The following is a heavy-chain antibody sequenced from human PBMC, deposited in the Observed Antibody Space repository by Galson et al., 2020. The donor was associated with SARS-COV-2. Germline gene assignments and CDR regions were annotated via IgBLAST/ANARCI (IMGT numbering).Heavy chain of an antibody. Sequence: ASETLSLTCTVSGGSVSSGSYYWSWIRQPPGKGLEWIGYIYYSGSTKYNPSLKSRVTISVDTSKNQFSLKLSSVTAADTAVYYCARVSSYYYDSNDYWGQGTLVTVSS. D-gene: IGHD3-22*01. CDR2: IYYSGST. V-gene: IGHV4-61*01. CDR1: GGSVSSGSYY. CDR3: ARVSSYYYDSNDY. J-gene: IGHJ4*02.